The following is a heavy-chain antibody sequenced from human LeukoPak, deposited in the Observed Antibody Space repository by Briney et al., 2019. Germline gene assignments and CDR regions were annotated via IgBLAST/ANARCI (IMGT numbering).Heavy chain of an antibody. V-gene: IGHV3-30*18. CDR3: AKEGYSRGYYSYYYMDV. CDR2: ISYDGSNK. D-gene: IGHD6-13*01. Sequence: GGSLRLSCAASGFTFSSYGMHWVRQAPGKGLEWVAVISYDGSNKYYADSVKGRFTISRDNYKNTLYLQMNSLRAEDTAVYYCAKEGYSRGYYSYYYMDVWGKGTTVTVSS. CDR1: GFTFSSYG. J-gene: IGHJ6*03.